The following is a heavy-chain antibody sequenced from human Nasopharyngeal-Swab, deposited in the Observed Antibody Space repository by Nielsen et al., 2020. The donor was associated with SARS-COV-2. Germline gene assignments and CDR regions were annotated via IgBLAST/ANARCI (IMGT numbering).Heavy chain of an antibody. CDR2: ISYEGSIK. CDR1: GFTFSSYA. Sequence: GESLKISCAASGFTFSSYAMHWVRRAPGKGLEWVAVISYEGSIKHYGDSVKGRFSISKDNSKNTVYLQMNSLRIEDTAVYYCAKVAPFFWLGDHYMDVWGTGTTVIVSS. J-gene: IGHJ6*03. D-gene: IGHD3-9*01. CDR3: AKVAPFFWLGDHYMDV. V-gene: IGHV3-30*04.